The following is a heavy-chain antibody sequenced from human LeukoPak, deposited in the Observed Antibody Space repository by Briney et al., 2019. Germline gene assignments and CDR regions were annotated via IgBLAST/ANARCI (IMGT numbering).Heavy chain of an antibody. Sequence: SVKVSCKASGGTFSSYAISWVRQAPGQGLEWMGRIIPILGIANYAQKFQGRVTITADKSTSTAYMELSSLRSDDTAVYYCARDFFGGSYNPFDYWGQGTLVTVSS. CDR2: IIPILGIA. V-gene: IGHV1-69*04. CDR3: ARDFFGGSYNPFDY. D-gene: IGHD1-26*01. CDR1: GGTFSSYA. J-gene: IGHJ4*02.